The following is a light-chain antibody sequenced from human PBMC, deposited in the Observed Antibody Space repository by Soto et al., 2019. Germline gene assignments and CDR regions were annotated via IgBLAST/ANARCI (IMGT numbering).Light chain of an antibody. CDR2: DAS. J-gene: IGKJ5*01. Sequence: EIVLTQSPATLPLSPGERATLSCRASQSVSRYLAWYQQKPGQAPRLLIYDASNRATGIPARFSGSGSGTDFTLTISRLEPEDFAVYYCQQRSNWPITFGQGTRLE. CDR3: QQRSNWPIT. V-gene: IGKV3-11*01. CDR1: QSVSRY.